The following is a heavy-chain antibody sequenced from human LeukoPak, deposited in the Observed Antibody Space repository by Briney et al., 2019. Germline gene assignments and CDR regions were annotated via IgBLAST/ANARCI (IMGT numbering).Heavy chain of an antibody. V-gene: IGHV3-21*01. D-gene: IGHD4-17*01. CDR1: GFTFSSYS. CDR3: ARDQGDYGSLQSYYYYYGMDV. CDR2: ISSSSSYI. J-gene: IGHJ6*02. Sequence: GGSLRLSCAASGFTFSSYSMNWVRQAPGKGLERVSSISSSSSYIYYADSVKGRLTITRDNAKNSLYLQMNSLRAEDTAVYYCARDQGDYGSLQSYYYYYGMDVWGQGTTVTVSS.